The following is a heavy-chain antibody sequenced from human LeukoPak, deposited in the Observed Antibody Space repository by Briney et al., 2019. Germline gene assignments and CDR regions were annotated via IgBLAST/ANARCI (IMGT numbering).Heavy chain of an antibody. CDR1: GFIFTTYT. J-gene: IGHJ4*02. CDR3: ARRTGGYSHPYDY. CDR2: IIGSGGST. Sequence: GGSLRLSCAASGFIFTTYTMSWVRQAPGKGLEWVSSIIGSGGSTYYADSVKGRFTISRDNSKNTLYLQVNSLRAEDTAVYYCARRTGGYSHPYDYWGQGTLVTVSS. D-gene: IGHD4-23*01. V-gene: IGHV3-23*01.